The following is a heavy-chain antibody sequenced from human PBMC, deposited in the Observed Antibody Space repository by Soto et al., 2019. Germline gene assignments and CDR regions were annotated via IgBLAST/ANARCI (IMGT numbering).Heavy chain of an antibody. V-gene: IGHV3-23*01. Sequence: GGSLKLSCAASGFTFSSYAINWVRQAPGKGLEWVSVISGSGVNTHYADSVKGRFTISRDNSKNTLYLQINSLRADDTAVYYCAKVGSGSYSAHYWGQGTLVTVSS. CDR3: AKVGSGSYSAHY. J-gene: IGHJ4*02. CDR1: GFTFSSYA. D-gene: IGHD3-10*01. CDR2: ISGSGVNT.